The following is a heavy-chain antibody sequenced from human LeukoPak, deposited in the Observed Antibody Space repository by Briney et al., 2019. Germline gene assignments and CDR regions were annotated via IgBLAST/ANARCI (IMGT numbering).Heavy chain of an antibody. V-gene: IGHV3-66*01. Sequence: HAGGSLRLSCAASGFTVSGNYMSWVRQAPGRGLEWVSVIYSGGSTYYADSVKGRFTISRDNSKNTLFLQMNSLRAGDTAVYYCARGTVTMVDYWGQGTLVTVSS. CDR1: GFTVSGNY. CDR2: IYSGGST. D-gene: IGHD3-10*01. J-gene: IGHJ4*02. CDR3: ARGTVTMVDY.